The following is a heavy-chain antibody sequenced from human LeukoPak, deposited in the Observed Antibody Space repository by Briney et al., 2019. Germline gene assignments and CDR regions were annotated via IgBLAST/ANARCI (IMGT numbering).Heavy chain of an antibody. V-gene: IGHV3-7*03. CDR2: IKQDGSEK. Sequence: GGSLRLSCAASGFTFSSYWTSWVRQAPGKGLEWVANIKQDGSEKYYVDSVKGRFTISRDNAKNSLYLQMNSLRAEDAAVYYCARDYVAESYYYMDVWGKGTTVTVSS. CDR3: ARDYVAESYYYMDV. CDR1: GFTFSSYW. J-gene: IGHJ6*03. D-gene: IGHD2-21*01.